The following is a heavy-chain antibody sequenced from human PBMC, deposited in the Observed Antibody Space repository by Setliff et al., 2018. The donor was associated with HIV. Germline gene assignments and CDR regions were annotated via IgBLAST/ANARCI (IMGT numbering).Heavy chain of an antibody. D-gene: IGHD6-19*01. V-gene: IGHV1-3*01. Sequence: ASVKVSCKASGYTFTSYAMHWVRQAPGQRLEWMGWINAGNGNTKYSQEFQGRVTITRDTSASTAYMELSSLRSEDTAVYYCVRSSPPWLVRSSFDYWGQGTLVTVSS. CDR2: INAGNGNT. CDR3: VRSSPPWLVRSSFDY. J-gene: IGHJ4*02. CDR1: GYTFTSYA.